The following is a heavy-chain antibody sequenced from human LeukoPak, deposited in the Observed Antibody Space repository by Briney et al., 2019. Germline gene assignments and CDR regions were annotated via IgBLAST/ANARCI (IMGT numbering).Heavy chain of an antibody. Sequence: GGSLRLSCAASGFTFSNYGMHWVRQAPGKGLEWVAVISYDGSNKYYADSVKGRFTISRDNSKNTLYLQMNSLRAEDTAVYYCARELYSGYDNDAFDIWGQGTMVTVSS. D-gene: IGHD5-12*01. CDR3: ARELYSGYDNDAFDI. CDR2: ISYDGSNK. J-gene: IGHJ3*02. V-gene: IGHV3-30*19. CDR1: GFTFSNYG.